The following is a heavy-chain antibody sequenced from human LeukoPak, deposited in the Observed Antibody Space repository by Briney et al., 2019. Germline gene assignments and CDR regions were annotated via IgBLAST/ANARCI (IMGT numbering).Heavy chain of an antibody. V-gene: IGHV1-2*02. CDR3: ARLSSFFDY. D-gene: IGHD6-19*01. CDR1: GYTFTGYY. CDR2: IDPNSGGT. Sequence: ASVSVSCKASGYTFTGYYMHWVRQAPGQGLEWMGWIDPNSGGTNYAQKFQGRVTMTRDTSISTAYMELSRLRSDDTAVYYCARLSSFFDYWGQGTLVTVSS. J-gene: IGHJ4*02.